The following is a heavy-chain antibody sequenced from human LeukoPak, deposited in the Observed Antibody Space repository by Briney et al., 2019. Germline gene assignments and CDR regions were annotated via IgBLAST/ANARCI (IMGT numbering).Heavy chain of an antibody. Sequence: ASVKVSCKASGYTFTGYYMHWVRQAPGQGLEWMGWINPNSGGTNYAQKFQGRVTMTRDTSISTAYMELSRLRSDDTAVYYCARGTGVAAALGAVNWFDPWGQGTLVTVSS. CDR1: GYTFTGYY. CDR3: ARGTGVAAALGAVNWFDP. D-gene: IGHD6-13*01. V-gene: IGHV1-2*02. J-gene: IGHJ5*02. CDR2: INPNSGGT.